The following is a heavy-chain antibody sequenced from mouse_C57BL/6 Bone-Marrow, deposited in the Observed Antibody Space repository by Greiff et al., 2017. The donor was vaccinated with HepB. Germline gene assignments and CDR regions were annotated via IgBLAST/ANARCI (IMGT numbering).Heavy chain of an antibody. CDR3: ARQNYYGSSSDY. D-gene: IGHD1-1*01. CDR1: GFTFSDYY. J-gene: IGHJ2*01. CDR2: ISNGGGST. Sequence: DVKLVESGGGLVQPGGSLKLSCAASGFTFSDYYMYWVRQTPEKRLEWVAYISNGGGSTYYPDTVKGRFTISRDNAKNTLYLQMSRLKSEDTAMYYCARQNYYGSSSDYWGQGTTLTVSS. V-gene: IGHV5-12*01.